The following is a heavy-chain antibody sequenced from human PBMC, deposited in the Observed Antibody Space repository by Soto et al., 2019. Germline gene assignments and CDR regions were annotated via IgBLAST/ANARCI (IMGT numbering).Heavy chain of an antibody. V-gene: IGHV1-69*13. Sequence: SVKVSCKASGGTFSSYAISWVRQAPGQGLEWMGGIIPIFGTANHAQKFQGRVTITADESTSTAYMELSSLRSEDTAVYYCARAYCCGDCYADRSNWFDLWGQGTLVTVSS. D-gene: IGHD2-21*02. CDR2: IIPIFGTA. CDR3: ARAYCCGDCYADRSNWFDL. CDR1: GGTFSSYA. J-gene: IGHJ5*02.